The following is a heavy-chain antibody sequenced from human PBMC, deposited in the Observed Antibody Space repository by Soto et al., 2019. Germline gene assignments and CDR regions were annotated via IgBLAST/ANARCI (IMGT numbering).Heavy chain of an antibody. CDR3: AKDRGLGQGAMDV. CDR2: ISGCGGST. J-gene: IGHJ6*02. D-gene: IGHD7-27*01. CDR1: GFTFSSYA. Sequence: LRLSCAASGFTFSSYAMSWVRQAPGKGLEWVSAISGCGGSTYYADSVKGRFTISRDNSKNTLYLQMNSLRAEDTAVYYCAKDRGLGQGAMDVWGQGTTVTVSS. V-gene: IGHV3-23*01.